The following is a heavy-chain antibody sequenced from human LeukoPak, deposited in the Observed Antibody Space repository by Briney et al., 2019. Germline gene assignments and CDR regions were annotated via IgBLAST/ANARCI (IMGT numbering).Heavy chain of an antibody. V-gene: IGHV3-23*01. Sequence: GGSLRLSCAASAFTFSSYAMSWVRQAPGKGLEWVSGITNSGVITYYADSVKGRFTISRDNSKNTLYLQMNSLRAEDTAVYYCAKDPVILTGYYGSWFDPWGQGTLVTVSS. CDR2: ITNSGVIT. CDR3: AKDPVILTGYYGSWFDP. J-gene: IGHJ5*02. CDR1: AFTFSSYA. D-gene: IGHD3-9*01.